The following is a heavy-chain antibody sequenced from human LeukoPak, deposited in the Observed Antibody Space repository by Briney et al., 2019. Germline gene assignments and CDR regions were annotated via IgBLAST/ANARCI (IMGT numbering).Heavy chain of an antibody. V-gene: IGHV3-11*01. J-gene: IGHJ4*02. CDR2: ISSSGSTK. CDR1: GFTFSDYY. CDR3: ARTRKNYYDSSGLFDY. D-gene: IGHD3-22*01. Sequence: GGSLRLSCAASGFTFSDYYMSWIRQAPGKGLEWVSYISSSGSTKYSADSVKGRFTISRDNAKNSLFLQMKSLRAEDTAVYYCARTRKNYYDSSGLFDYLGQGTLVTVSS.